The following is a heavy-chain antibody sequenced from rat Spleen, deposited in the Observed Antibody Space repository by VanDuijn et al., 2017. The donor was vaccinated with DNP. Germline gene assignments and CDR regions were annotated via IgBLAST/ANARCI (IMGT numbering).Heavy chain of an antibody. CDR1: GFSLTTYG. J-gene: IGHJ2*01. CDR2: ISSGGTT. V-gene: IGHV2S12*01. Sequence: QVQLKESGPGLVQPSQTLSLTCTVSGFSLTTYGVSWVRQPPGKGLEWIAAISSGGTTYYNSVLRSRLSISRDTSKSQVFLKMNSLQTEDTAIYFCTRERTIAPISPFDYWGQGVMVTVSS. D-gene: IGHD1-2*01. CDR3: TRERTIAPISPFDY.